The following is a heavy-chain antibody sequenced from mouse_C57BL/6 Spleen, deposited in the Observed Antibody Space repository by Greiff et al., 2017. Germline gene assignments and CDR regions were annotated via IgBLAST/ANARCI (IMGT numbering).Heavy chain of an antibody. CDR2: IDPNSGGT. V-gene: IGHV1-72*01. CDR3: ARCYDYDGYAMDY. J-gene: IGHJ4*01. CDR1: GYTFTSYW. Sequence: QVQLKQPGAELVKPGASVKLSCKASGYTFTSYWMHWVKQRPGRGLEWIGRIDPNSGGTKYNEKFKSKATLTVDKPSSTAYMQLSSLTSEDSAVYYCARCYDYDGYAMDYWGQGTSVTVSS. D-gene: IGHD2-4*01.